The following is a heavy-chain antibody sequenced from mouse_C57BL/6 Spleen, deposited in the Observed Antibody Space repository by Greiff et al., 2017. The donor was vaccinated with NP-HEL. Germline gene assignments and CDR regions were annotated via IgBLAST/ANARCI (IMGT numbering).Heavy chain of an antibody. V-gene: IGHV1-74*01. J-gene: IGHJ3*01. CDR3: AIGIPGGYYGSGCAY. Sequence: QVQLQQPGAELVKPGASVKVSCKASGYTFTSYWMHWVKQRPGQGLEWIGRIHPSDSDTNYNQKFKGKATLTVDTSSSTAYMQLSRLTSEESAVYYGAIGIPGGYYGSGCAYWGQGTLVTVSA. CDR2: IHPSDSDT. D-gene: IGHD1-1*01. CDR1: GYTFTSYW.